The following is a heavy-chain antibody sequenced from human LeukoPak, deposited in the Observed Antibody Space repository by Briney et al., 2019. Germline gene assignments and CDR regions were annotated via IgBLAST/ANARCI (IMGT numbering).Heavy chain of an antibody. V-gene: IGHV1-2*02. J-gene: IGHJ4*02. Sequence: ASVKVSCKASGYTFTGYYMHWVRQAPGQGLEWMGWINPNSGGTNYAQKFQGRVTMTRDTSISTAYMELSRLRSDDTAVYYCARDPAGTTPKASDYWGQGTLVTVSS. CDR1: GYTFTGYY. CDR2: INPNSGGT. D-gene: IGHD1-1*01. CDR3: ARDPAGTTPKASDY.